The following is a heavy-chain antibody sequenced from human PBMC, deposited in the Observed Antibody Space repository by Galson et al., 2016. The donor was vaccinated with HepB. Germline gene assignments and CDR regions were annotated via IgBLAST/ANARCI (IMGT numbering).Heavy chain of an antibody. V-gene: IGHV3-23*01. Sequence: SLRLSCAASGFTFSSYAMTWVRQAAGKGLEWVSSIGAGGTDTLYADSVKGRFSISRDNSKKTLYLQMNSLRAEDTAIYYCAKNREYYDFWTGYSEWGPFDYWGQGSLVTV. J-gene: IGHJ4*02. D-gene: IGHD3-3*01. CDR1: GFTFSSYA. CDR3: AKNREYYDFWTGYSEWGPFDY. CDR2: IGAGGTDT.